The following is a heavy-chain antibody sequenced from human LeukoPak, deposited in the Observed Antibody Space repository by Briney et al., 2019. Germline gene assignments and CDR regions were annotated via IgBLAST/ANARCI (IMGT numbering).Heavy chain of an antibody. CDR3: AKDKVWFGELLTSYYYGMDV. Sequence: GGSLRLSCAASGFTFSSYGMYWVRQAPGKGLEWVAVISYHGSSKYYADSVKGRFTISRDNSKNTLYLQMNSLRAEDTAVYYCAKDKVWFGELLTSYYYGMDVWGQGTTVTVSS. J-gene: IGHJ6*02. D-gene: IGHD3-10*01. CDR2: ISYHGSSK. V-gene: IGHV3-30*18. CDR1: GFTFSSYG.